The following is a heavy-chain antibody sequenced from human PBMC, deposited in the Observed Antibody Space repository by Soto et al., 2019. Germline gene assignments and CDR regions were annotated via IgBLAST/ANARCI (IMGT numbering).Heavy chain of an antibody. Sequence: PSQTLSLTCVISVDSVSSNSAAWNWIRQSPSRGLEWLGRTYYRSKWYNDYAVSVKSRITINPDTSKNQFSLQLNSVTPEDTAVYYCAREVVLMVYAKNYYYYGMDVWGQGTTVTVSS. J-gene: IGHJ6*02. V-gene: IGHV6-1*01. D-gene: IGHD2-8*01. CDR2: TYYRSKWYN. CDR1: VDSVSSNSAA. CDR3: AREVVLMVYAKNYYYYGMDV.